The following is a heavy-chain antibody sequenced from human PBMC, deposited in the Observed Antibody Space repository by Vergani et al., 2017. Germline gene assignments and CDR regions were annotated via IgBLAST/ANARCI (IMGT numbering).Heavy chain of an antibody. CDR2: IRYDGSNK. CDR3: AKGRDAREDRLPDY. Sequence: QVQLVESGGGVVQPGGPLRLSCAASGFTFSTFGMHWVRQAPGKGLEWVAFIRYDGSNKYYADSVKGRFTISRDNSKNTGYVQMSSLRSEDTAVYYCAKGRDAREDRLPDYWGQGTLVTVSS. V-gene: IGHV3-30*02. CDR1: GFTFSTFG. D-gene: IGHD5/OR15-5a*01. J-gene: IGHJ4*02.